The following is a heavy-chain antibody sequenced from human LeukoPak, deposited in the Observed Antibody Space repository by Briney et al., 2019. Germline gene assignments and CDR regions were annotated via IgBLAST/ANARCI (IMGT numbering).Heavy chain of an antibody. D-gene: IGHD3-16*01. V-gene: IGHV1-18*01. CDR3: ASTVGITFGGRYGMDA. J-gene: IGHJ6*02. Sequence: AASVKVSCKASGYTFTSYGISWVRQAPGQGLEWMGWISAYNGNTNYAQKLQGRVTMTTDTSTSTAYMELRSLRSDDTAVYYCASTVGITFGGRYGMDAWGQGTTVTVSS. CDR2: ISAYNGNT. CDR1: GYTFTSYG.